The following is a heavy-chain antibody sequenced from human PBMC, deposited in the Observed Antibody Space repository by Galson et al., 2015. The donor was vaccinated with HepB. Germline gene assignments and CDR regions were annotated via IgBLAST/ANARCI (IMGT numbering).Heavy chain of an antibody. CDR3: ARKGLLRDYWYFDL. V-gene: IGHV4-59*08. CDR2: IYYSGST. CDR1: GGSISSYY. J-gene: IGHJ2*01. D-gene: IGHD3-22*01. Sequence: SETLSLTCTVSGGSISSYYWSWIRQPPGKGLEWIGYIYYSGSTNYNPSLKSRVTISVDTSKNQFSLKLSSVTAADTAVYYCARKGLLRDYWYFDLWGRGTLVTVSS.